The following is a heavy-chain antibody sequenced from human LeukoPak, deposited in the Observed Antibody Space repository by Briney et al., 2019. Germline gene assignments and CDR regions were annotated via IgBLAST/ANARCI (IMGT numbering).Heavy chain of an antibody. V-gene: IGHV4-59*01. D-gene: IGHD3-3*01. J-gene: IGHJ4*02. Sequence: SETLSLTCTVSGGSISSYYWSWIRQPPGKGLEWIGYIYYSGSTNYNPSLKSRVTISVDTSKNQFSLKLSSVTAADTAVYYCARSGDFWSGYHDYYFDYWGQGTLVTVSS. CDR1: GGSISSYY. CDR3: ARSGDFWSGYHDYYFDY. CDR2: IYYSGST.